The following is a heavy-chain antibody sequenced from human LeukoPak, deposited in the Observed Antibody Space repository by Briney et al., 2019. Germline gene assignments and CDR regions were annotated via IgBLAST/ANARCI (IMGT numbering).Heavy chain of an antibody. CDR3: ARTGYIYGSDAFDI. Sequence: SETLSLTCTVSGGFISSGRYYWSWIRQHPGRGLEWIGYIYYTGNSYYNPSLKSRVIISLDTSKNQFSLRVNSVTAADTAVYYCARTGYIYGSDAFDIWGQGTMVTVSP. V-gene: IGHV4-31*03. CDR1: GGFISSGRYY. D-gene: IGHD5-18*01. CDR2: IYYTGNS. J-gene: IGHJ3*02.